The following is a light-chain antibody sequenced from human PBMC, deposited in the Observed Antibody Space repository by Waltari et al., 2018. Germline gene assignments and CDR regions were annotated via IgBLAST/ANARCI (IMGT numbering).Light chain of an antibody. Sequence: DIQVTQSPSSLSASVGDRVTITCRTSQSVTYYLNWYQAKPGNAPKLVIYGASRLLSRVPSRFSGSGSGTDFSLTISSLQPEDFAMYYCQQSYDIPYTFGQGTELEIK. CDR2: GAS. V-gene: IGKV1-39*01. CDR3: QQSYDIPYT. J-gene: IGKJ2*01. CDR1: QSVTYY.